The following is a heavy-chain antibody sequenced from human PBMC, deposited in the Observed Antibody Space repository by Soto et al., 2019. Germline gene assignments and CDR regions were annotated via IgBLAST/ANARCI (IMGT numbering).Heavy chain of an antibody. J-gene: IGHJ5*02. CDR2: IYYSGST. Sequence: SETLSLTCTVSGGSISSGGYYWSWIRQHPGKGLEWIGYIYYSGSTYYNPSLKSRVTISVDTSKNQFSLKLSSVTAADTAVYYCARGDILTGYRSSNWFDPWGQGTLVTVS. CDR3: ARGDILTGYRSSNWFDP. D-gene: IGHD3-9*01. V-gene: IGHV4-31*03. CDR1: GGSISSGGYY.